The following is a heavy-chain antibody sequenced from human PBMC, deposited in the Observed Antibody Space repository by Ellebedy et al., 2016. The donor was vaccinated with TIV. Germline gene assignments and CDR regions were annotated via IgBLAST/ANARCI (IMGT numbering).Heavy chain of an antibody. D-gene: IGHD6-13*01. V-gene: IGHV3-74*01. Sequence: GESLKISCAASGFTFSSYWMHWVRQAPGKGLVWVSRINNDGNSTSYADSVKGRFTISRDNAKNSLYLQMNSLRDEDTAVYYCARLGVIAAAGVGDYWGQGTLVIVSS. CDR3: ARLGVIAAAGVGDY. CDR1: GFTFSSYW. CDR2: INNDGNST. J-gene: IGHJ4*02.